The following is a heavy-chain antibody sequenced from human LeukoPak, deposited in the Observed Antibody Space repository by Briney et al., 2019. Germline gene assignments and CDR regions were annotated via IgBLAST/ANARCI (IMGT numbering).Heavy chain of an antibody. CDR1: GDSVSSNSAA. CDR3: AREPLTTGDHYYYYMDV. V-gene: IGHV6-1*01. Sequence: SQTLSLTCAISGDSVSSNSAAWNWIRQSPSRGLEWLGRTYYRSKWYNDYAVSVKSRITINPDTSKNQFSLQLNSVTPEDTAVYYCAREPLTTGDHYYYYMDVWGKGTTVTVSS. CDR2: TYYRSKWYN. D-gene: IGHD1-1*01. J-gene: IGHJ6*03.